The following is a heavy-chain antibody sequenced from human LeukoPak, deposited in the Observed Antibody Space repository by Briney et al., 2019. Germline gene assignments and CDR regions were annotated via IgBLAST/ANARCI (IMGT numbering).Heavy chain of an antibody. V-gene: IGHV3-23*01. CDR3: ANVAKLGYCSSTSCPDYFDY. CDR1: GFTFSSYA. CDR2: ISGSGGST. Sequence: GGSLRLSCAASGFTFSSYAMSWVRQAPGEGLEWVSAISGSGGSTYYADSVKGRFTISRDNSKNTLYLQMNSLRAEDTAVYYCANVAKLGYCSSTSCPDYFDYWGQGTLVTVSS. J-gene: IGHJ4*02. D-gene: IGHD2-2*01.